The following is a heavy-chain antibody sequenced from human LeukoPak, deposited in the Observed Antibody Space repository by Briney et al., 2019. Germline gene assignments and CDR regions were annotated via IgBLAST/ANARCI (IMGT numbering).Heavy chain of an antibody. V-gene: IGHV1-46*01. Sequence: ASVKVSCKASGYTFTSYYMHWVRQAPGQGLEWMGLINPSGGSTSYAQKFQGRVTMTRDTSTSTVYMELSSLRSEDTAVYYCARGGGNDMVRGAPIDYWGQGTLVTVSS. J-gene: IGHJ4*02. CDR2: INPSGGST. CDR3: ARGGGNDMVRGAPIDY. CDR1: GYTFTSYY. D-gene: IGHD3-10*01.